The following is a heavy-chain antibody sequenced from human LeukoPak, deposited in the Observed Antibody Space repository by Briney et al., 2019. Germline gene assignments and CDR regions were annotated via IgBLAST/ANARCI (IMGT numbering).Heavy chain of an antibody. D-gene: IGHD3-22*01. Sequence: ASVKVSCKASGYTFTNYAMNWVRQAPGQGLEWMGWINTNTGNPTYAQGFTGRFVFSLDTSVSTAYLQISSLKADDTAVYYCAREGYYDSSAYYYGAFDIWGQGTMVTVSS. V-gene: IGHV7-4-1*02. CDR1: GYTFTNYA. CDR2: INTNTGNP. J-gene: IGHJ3*02. CDR3: AREGYYDSSAYYYGAFDI.